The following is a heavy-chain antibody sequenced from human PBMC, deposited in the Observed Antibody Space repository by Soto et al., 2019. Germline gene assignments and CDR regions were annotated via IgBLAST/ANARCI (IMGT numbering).Heavy chain of an antibody. J-gene: IGHJ4*02. V-gene: IGHV4-31*03. CDR1: GGSISSGGYY. D-gene: IGHD3-16*01. CDR2: IYYSGST. Sequence: QVQLQESGPGLVKPSQTLSLTCTVSGGSISSGGYYWSWIRQHPGKGLEWIGSIYYSGSTYYNPSPTSRVTISVETSKNPYSLKLSSVTAEDTAVYYCARGVLHWGQGTLVTVSS. CDR3: ARGVLH.